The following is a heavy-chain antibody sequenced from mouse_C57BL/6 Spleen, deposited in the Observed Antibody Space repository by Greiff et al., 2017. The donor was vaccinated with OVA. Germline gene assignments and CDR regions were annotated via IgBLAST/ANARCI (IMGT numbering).Heavy chain of an antibody. Sequence: EVKLMESGPELVKPGASVKISCKASGYSFTGYYMNWVKQSPEKSLEWIGEINPSTGGTTYNQKFKAKATLTVDKSSSTAYMQLKSLTSEDSAVYYCANIYYGNSFDYWGQGTTLTVSS. CDR1: GYSFTGYY. D-gene: IGHD2-1*01. J-gene: IGHJ2*01. CDR3: ANIYYGNSFDY. V-gene: IGHV1-42*01. CDR2: INPSTGGT.